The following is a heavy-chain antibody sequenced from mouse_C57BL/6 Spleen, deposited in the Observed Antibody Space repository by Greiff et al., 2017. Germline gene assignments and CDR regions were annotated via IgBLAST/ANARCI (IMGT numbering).Heavy chain of an antibody. CDR2: IDPEDGET. CDR3: ARSVDSSGYNAMDY. CDR1: GFNIKDYY. D-gene: IGHD3-2*02. Sequence: VHVKQSGAELVKPGASVKLSCTASGFNIKDYYMHWVKQRTEQGLEWIGRIDPEDGETKYAPKFQGKATITADTSSNTAYLQLSSLTSEDAAVYYCARSVDSSGYNAMDYWGQGTSVTVSS. J-gene: IGHJ4*01. V-gene: IGHV14-2*01.